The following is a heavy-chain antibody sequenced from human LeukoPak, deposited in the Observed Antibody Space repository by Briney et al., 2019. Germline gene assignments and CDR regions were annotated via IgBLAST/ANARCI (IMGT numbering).Heavy chain of an antibody. Sequence: GGSLRLSCAASGFTFSSYAMHWVRQAPGKGLEWVAVISYDGSNKYYADSVKGRFTISRDNSKNTLYLQMNSLRAEDTAVYYCAKSSVKWELLPPIDYWGQGTLVTVSS. J-gene: IGHJ4*02. CDR2: ISYDGSNK. D-gene: IGHD1-26*01. V-gene: IGHV3-30-3*02. CDR1: GFTFSSYA. CDR3: AKSSVKWELLPPIDY.